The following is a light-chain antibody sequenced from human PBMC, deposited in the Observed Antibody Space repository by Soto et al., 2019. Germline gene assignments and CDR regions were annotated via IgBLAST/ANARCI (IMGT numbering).Light chain of an antibody. Sequence: EVVLTQSPVTLSLSPGERATLSCRASQSLRGLLAWYQQKHGQAPRLLIYDAYNRATGIPPRFSGSGSGTDFTLTISSLEPEDSAVYYCQQRHMWPITFGQGTRLEIK. CDR1: QSLRGL. J-gene: IGKJ5*01. CDR2: DAY. V-gene: IGKV3-11*01. CDR3: QQRHMWPIT.